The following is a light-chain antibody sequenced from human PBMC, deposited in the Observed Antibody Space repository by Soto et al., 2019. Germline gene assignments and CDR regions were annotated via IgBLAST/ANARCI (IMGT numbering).Light chain of an antibody. CDR3: QEYNSGLT. Sequence: DIQMTQSPSSLSASVGDRVTITCRASQGISNYLAWYQQKPGKVPKVLIYVASALQSGVPSRFSGSGSGRDVTLTISSLQPEDVATYYCQEYNSGLTVGGVTKVEIK. V-gene: IGKV1-27*01. J-gene: IGKJ4*01. CDR2: VAS. CDR1: QGISNY.